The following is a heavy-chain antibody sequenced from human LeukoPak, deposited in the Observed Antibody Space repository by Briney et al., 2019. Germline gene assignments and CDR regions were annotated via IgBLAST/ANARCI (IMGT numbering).Heavy chain of an antibody. J-gene: IGHJ6*04. V-gene: IGHV4-34*01. CDR1: GGSFSGYY. D-gene: IGHD6-13*01. CDR3: AREIAAAGASYYYYYGMDV. CDR2: INHSGST. Sequence: SETLSLTCVVYGGSFSGYYWSWIRQPPGKGLEWIGEINHSGSTNYNPSLKSRVTISVDTSKNQFSLKLSSVTAADTAVYYCAREIAAAGASYYYYYGMDVWGKGTTVTVSS.